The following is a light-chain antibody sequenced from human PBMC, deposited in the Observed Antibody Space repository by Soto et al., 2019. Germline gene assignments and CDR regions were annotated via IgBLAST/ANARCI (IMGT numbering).Light chain of an antibody. Sequence: VLTQSPGTLSLSPGEGATLSCRASQSVNNNYLAWYQQKTGQAPRILIYGESKRATGIPDRFSGSGSGTDLNLTISRLEPEDFAVYYCHQYSTSPLTCGGGTKVDIK. J-gene: IGKJ4*01. V-gene: IGKV3-20*01. CDR2: GES. CDR1: QSVNNNY. CDR3: HQYSTSPLT.